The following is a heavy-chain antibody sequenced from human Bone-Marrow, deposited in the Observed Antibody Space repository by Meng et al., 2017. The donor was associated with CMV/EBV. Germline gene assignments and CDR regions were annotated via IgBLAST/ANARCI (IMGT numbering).Heavy chain of an antibody. CDR3: ARAGGYDVWGGYFSYYYGMDV. Sequence: GGSLRPSCAASGFTFSSYWMSWVRQAPGKGLEWVANIKQDGNEKYYVDSVKGRFTISRGNAKKSLYLQLNSLRAEDTAVYYCARAGGYDVWGGYFSYYYGMDVWGQGTTVTVSS. D-gene: IGHD3-3*01. CDR1: GFTFSSYW. J-gene: IGHJ6*02. CDR2: IKQDGNEK. V-gene: IGHV3-7*01.